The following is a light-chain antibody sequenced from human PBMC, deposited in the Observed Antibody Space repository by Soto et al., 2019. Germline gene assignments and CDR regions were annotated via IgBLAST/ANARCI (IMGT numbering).Light chain of an antibody. CDR2: EVS. J-gene: IGLJ3*02. CDR1: SSDVGGYNY. V-gene: IGLV2-14*01. Sequence: QSALTQPASVSGSPGQSITISCTGTSSDVGGYNYVSWYQQYPGKAPKLMIYEVSNRPSGVSNRFSGFKSGNTASLTISGLQTEDEADYYCSSYTSSATWVFGGGTKLTVL. CDR3: SSYTSSATWV.